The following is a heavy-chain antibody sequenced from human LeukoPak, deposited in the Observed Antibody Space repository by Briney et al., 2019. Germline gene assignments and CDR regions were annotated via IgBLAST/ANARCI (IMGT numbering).Heavy chain of an antibody. CDR1: GFTFSSYG. J-gene: IGHJ5*02. D-gene: IGHD6-19*01. Sequence: GGSLRLSCAASGFTFSSYGMHWVRQAPGKGLEWVAVISYDGSNKYYADSVKGRFTISRDNSKNTLYLQMNSLRAEDTAVYYCAKGTQYSSGWYNWFDPWGQGTLVTVSS. CDR3: AKGTQYSSGWYNWFDP. CDR2: ISYDGSNK. V-gene: IGHV3-30*18.